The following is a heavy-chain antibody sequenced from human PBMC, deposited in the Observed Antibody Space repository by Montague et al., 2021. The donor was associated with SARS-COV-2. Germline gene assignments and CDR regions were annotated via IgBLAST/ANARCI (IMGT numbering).Heavy chain of an antibody. CDR2: IYYSGGT. CDR3: ARHVYDILTGYYTYWYFDL. V-gene: IGHV4-59*05. CDR1: IGSISSYY. D-gene: IGHD3-9*01. Sequence: SETLSLTCTVSIGSISSYYWSWIRQPPGKGLEWIGSIYYSGGTYYNPSLKSRVTISVDTSKNQFSLKLSSVTAADTAVYYCARHVYDILTGYYTYWYFDLWGRGTLVTVSS. J-gene: IGHJ2*01.